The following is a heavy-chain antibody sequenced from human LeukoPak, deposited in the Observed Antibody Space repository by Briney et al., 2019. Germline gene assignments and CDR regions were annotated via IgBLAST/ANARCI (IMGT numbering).Heavy chain of an antibody. Sequence: SETLSLTCTVSGGSISSYYWSWIRQPPGKGLEWIGYIYYSGSTNYNPSLKSRVTISVDTSKNQFSLKLSSVTAADTAVYYCAGHGITGDAYWYFDLWGRGTLVTVSS. CDR3: AGHGITGDAYWYFDL. D-gene: IGHD7-27*01. J-gene: IGHJ2*01. V-gene: IGHV4-59*01. CDR2: IYYSGST. CDR1: GGSISSYY.